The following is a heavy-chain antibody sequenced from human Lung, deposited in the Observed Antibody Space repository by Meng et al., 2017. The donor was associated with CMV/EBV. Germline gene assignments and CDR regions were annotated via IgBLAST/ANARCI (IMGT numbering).Heavy chain of an antibody. CDR2: INHSGST. D-gene: IGHD2-2*02. CDR3: ARGGYCSSTSCYKLYRNWFDP. Sequence: ESLKISCAVYGGSFSGYYWSWIRQPPGKGLEWIGEINHSGSTNYNPSLKSRVTISVDTSKNQFSLKLSSVTAADTAVYYCARGGYCSSTSCYKLYRNWFDPWGQGTXV. J-gene: IGHJ5*02. V-gene: IGHV4-34*01. CDR1: GGSFSGYY.